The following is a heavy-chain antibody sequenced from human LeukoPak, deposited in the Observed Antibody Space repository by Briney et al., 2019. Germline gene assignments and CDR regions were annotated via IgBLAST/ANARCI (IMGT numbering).Heavy chain of an antibody. V-gene: IGHV3-23*01. Sequence: GGSLRLSCAASGFTFSSYAMSWVRQAPGKGLEWVSAISGSGGSTYYADSVKGRFTISRDNSKNTLYLQMNSLRAEDTAVYYCAKLPSSGDPHPYYYYYMDVWGKGTTVTVSS. CDR2: ISGSGGST. CDR3: AKLPSSGDPHPYYYYYMDV. J-gene: IGHJ6*03. CDR1: GFTFSSYA. D-gene: IGHD3-10*01.